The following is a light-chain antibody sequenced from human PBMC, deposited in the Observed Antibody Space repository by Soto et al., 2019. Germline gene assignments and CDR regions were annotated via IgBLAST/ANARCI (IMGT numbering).Light chain of an antibody. J-gene: IGKJ1*01. Sequence: DIQMTQSPSTLSASVGDRVTISCRASQSISTWVAWYQQKPGKAPKLLIFDASHLEAGVPARFSGSGSGTEFTLTISSLHPDDFATYYCQLYDSFSGTFGQGTKV. CDR1: QSISTW. CDR3: QLYDSFSGT. V-gene: IGKV1-5*01. CDR2: DAS.